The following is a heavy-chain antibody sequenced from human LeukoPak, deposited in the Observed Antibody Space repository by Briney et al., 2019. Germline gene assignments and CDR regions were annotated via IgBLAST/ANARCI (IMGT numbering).Heavy chain of an antibody. J-gene: IGHJ4*02. CDR2: IYYSGST. CDR3: ARDSTSSGVFDY. Sequence: SQTLSLTCTVSGGSISSGGYYWSWIRQHPGKGLXWIGYIYYSGSTYYNPSLKSRVTISVDTSKNQFSLKLSSVTAADTAVYYCARDSTSSGVFDYWGQGTLVTVSS. V-gene: IGHV4-31*03. D-gene: IGHD3-22*01. CDR1: GGSISSGGYY.